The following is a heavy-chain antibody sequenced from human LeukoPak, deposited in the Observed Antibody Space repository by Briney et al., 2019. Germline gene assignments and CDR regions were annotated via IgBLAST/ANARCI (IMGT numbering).Heavy chain of an antibody. CDR3: ARVGGWGVVVKKYYFDY. D-gene: IGHD3-22*01. CDR2: INHSGST. CDR1: GGSFSGYY. V-gene: IGHV4-34*01. J-gene: IGHJ4*02. Sequence: PSETLSLTCAVYGGSFSGYYWSWIRQPPGKGLEWIGEINHSGSTNYNPSLKSRVTISVDTSKNQFSLKPSSVTAADTAVYYCARVGGWGVVVKKYYFDYWGQGTLVTVSS.